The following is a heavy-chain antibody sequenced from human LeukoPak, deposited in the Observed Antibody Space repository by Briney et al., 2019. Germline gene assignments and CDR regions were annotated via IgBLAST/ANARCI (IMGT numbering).Heavy chain of an antibody. D-gene: IGHD2-15*01. Sequence: PSETLSLTCTVSGDSIRSGGYYWTWIRQHPGKGLEWIGYIYYSGSTQYNPSLKSRLTISVDTSKNQFSLKLSSVTAADTAVYYCARVPQRESCPYFDYWGQGTLVTVSS. CDR2: IYYSGST. CDR3: ARVPQRESCPYFDY. V-gene: IGHV4-31*03. J-gene: IGHJ4*02. CDR1: GDSIRSGGYY.